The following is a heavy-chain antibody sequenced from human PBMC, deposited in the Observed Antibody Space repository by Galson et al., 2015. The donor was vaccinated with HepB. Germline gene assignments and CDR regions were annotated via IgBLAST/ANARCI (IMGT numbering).Heavy chain of an antibody. V-gene: IGHV3-21*01. J-gene: IGHJ4*02. D-gene: IGHD3-10*01. CDR1: GFTFSSYS. Sequence: SLRLSCAASGFTFSSYSMNWVRQAPGKGLEWVSSISSSSSYIYYADSVKGRFTISRDNDKNSLYLQMNSLRAEDTAVYYCARDTPSFYYGSGSFDYWGQGTLVTVSS. CDR2: ISSSSSYI. CDR3: ARDTPSFYYGSGSFDY.